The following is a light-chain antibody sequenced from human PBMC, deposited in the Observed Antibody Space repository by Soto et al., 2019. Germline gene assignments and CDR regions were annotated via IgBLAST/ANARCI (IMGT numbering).Light chain of an antibody. CDR2: DVT. CDR1: SSDVGGYNS. Sequence: QSALSQPASVTGSPGQSITVSCTETSSDVGGYNSVSWYQQHPGKAPKLMIYDVTNRPSGVSDRFSGSKSGNTASLTISGLQAEDEADFYCSSYTSSHTLVFGTGTKVNVL. CDR3: SSYTSSHTLV. V-gene: IGLV2-14*01. J-gene: IGLJ1*01.